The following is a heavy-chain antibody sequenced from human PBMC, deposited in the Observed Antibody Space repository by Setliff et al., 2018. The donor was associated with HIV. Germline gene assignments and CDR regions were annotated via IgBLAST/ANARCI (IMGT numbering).Heavy chain of an antibody. V-gene: IGHV1-2*02. CDR2: INPNSGGT. CDR1: GYTFTAYY. D-gene: IGHD3-3*01. CDR3: ARGTDFWSGSSNFDY. J-gene: IGHJ4*02. Sequence: GASVKVSCKAYGYTFTAYYMHWVRQAPGQGLEWMEWINPNSGGTNYAQKFRGRVTMTRDTSINTAHMYLSSLRSVDTAIYFCARGTDFWSGSSNFDYWGQGTQVTVSS.